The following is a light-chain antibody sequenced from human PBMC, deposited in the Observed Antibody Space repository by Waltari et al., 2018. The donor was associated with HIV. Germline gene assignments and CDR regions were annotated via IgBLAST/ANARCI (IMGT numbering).Light chain of an antibody. V-gene: IGKV3-20*01. CDR2: GAS. CDR1: QTISSTY. J-gene: IGKJ1*01. Sequence: EIALTQSPGTLSLSPGERATLSCRASQTISSTYLAWYQQKPGQAPRRLSYGASSRATGIPDRFSGSGSGTDFTLTISSLEPEDCAVYYCQQYIGSPRTFGQGTKVELK. CDR3: QQYIGSPRT.